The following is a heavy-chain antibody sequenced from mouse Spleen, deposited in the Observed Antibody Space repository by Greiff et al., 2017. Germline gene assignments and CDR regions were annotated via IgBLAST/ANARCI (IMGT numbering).Heavy chain of an antibody. CDR2: ISSGGSYT. CDR3: AGHGTGTSWFAY. V-gene: IGHV5-9-3*01. D-gene: IGHD4-1*01. CDR1: GFTFSSYA. Sequence: EVKLVESGGGLVKPGGSLKLSCAASGFTFSSYAMSWVRQTPEKRLEWVATISSGGSYTYYPDSVKGRFTISRDNAKNTLYLQMSSLRSEDTAMYYCAGHGTGTSWFAYWGQGTLVTVSA. J-gene: IGHJ3*01.